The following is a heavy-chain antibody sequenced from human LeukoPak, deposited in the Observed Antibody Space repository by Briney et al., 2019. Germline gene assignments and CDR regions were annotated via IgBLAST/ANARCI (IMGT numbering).Heavy chain of an antibody. CDR1: GFTFSSYS. CDR3: AREGLAAAGLDY. CDR2: ISSSSGYK. Sequence: PGGSLRLSCAASGFTFSSYSMNWVRQAPGKGLEWVPSISSSSGYKYCADSMKGRFTVSRDNAKNSLYLQMNSLRVEDTAVYFCAREGLAAAGLDYWGQGTLVTVSS. J-gene: IGHJ4*02. D-gene: IGHD6-13*01. V-gene: IGHV3-21*01.